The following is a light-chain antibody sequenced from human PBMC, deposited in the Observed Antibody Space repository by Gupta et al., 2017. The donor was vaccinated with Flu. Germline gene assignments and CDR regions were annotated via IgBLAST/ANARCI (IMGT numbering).Light chain of an antibody. V-gene: IGKV3-15*01. CDR2: GAS. Sequence: VMPKSTATLSVSTGETVTLSCRASQSVSVNVVWYQQKPGQAPRLLIYGASTRATGVPARFSGSGSGTGFTLTIDSLQSEDFAVYDCQQYDSWPHSFGQGSKVEIK. J-gene: IGKJ2*01. CDR1: QSVSVN. CDR3: QQYDSWPHS.